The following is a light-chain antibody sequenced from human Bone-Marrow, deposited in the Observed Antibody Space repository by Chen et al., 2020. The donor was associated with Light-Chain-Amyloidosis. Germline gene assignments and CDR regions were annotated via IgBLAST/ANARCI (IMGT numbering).Light chain of an antibody. Sequence: SYELTQPSSVSVSPGQTARITCSGYVLAKKYARWFQQKPGQAPVLVFYKDSERPAGIPERFSGSSSGTTVTLTISGAQVEDEADYYCYSAADNNGVFGGGTKLTVL. CDR2: KDS. J-gene: IGLJ3*02. V-gene: IGLV3-27*01. CDR3: YSAADNNGV. CDR1: VLAKKY.